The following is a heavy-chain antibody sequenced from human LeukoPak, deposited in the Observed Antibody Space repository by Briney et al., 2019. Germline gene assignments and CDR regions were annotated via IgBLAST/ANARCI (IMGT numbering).Heavy chain of an antibody. D-gene: IGHD5-12*01. V-gene: IGHV3-73*01. CDR3: TTGYVVTSDAFDI. J-gene: IGHJ3*02. CDR2: IRSKANSYAT. Sequence: GGSLRLSCAASGFTFSGSAMHCVRQASGKGLEWVGRIRSKANSYATAYAASVKGRFTISRDDSKNTAYLQMNSLKTEDTAVYYCTTGYVVTSDAFDIWGQGTMVTVSS. CDR1: GFTFSGSA.